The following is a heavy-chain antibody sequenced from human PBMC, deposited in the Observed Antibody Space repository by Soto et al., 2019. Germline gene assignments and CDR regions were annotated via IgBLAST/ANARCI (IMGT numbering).Heavy chain of an antibody. CDR1: GFTFSSSF. CDR3: ARYFRGSGRYFFDY. Sequence: GSLILSCLASGFTFSSSFMGWVRQAPGKGLEWVANINQDGGGTYYVDSVQGRFTISRDNAKDSLFLQLNSLRGEDTAVYYCARYFRGSGRYFFDYWGQGTMVTSPQ. CDR2: INQDGGGT. D-gene: IGHD6-19*01. V-gene: IGHV3-7*03. J-gene: IGHJ4*02.